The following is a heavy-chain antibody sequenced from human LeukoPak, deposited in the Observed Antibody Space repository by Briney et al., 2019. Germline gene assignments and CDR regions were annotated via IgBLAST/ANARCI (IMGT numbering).Heavy chain of an antibody. J-gene: IGHJ4*02. D-gene: IGHD6-13*01. CDR1: GYSISSGYY. Sequence: PSATLSLTCAVSGYSISSGYYWGWIRQPPGKGLEWIGSIYHSGSTYYNPSLKSRVTISVDTSKNQFSLKLSSVTAADTAVYYCAREQQLFDYWGQGTLVTVSS. V-gene: IGHV4-38-2*02. CDR3: AREQQLFDY. CDR2: IYHSGST.